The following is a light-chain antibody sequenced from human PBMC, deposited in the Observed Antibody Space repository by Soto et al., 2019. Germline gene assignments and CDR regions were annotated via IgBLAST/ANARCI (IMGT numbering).Light chain of an antibody. Sequence: EIVMTQSPATLSVSPGESVTVSCRASQLFSSNLAWYQRRPGQAPRLLIYGSSTRATGVPPRFSGSASGTEFTLTISSLQSEDFGVYYCQQYNDWPRTFGQGTRLEI. CDR2: GSS. J-gene: IGKJ5*01. V-gene: IGKV3-15*01. CDR3: QQYNDWPRT. CDR1: QLFSSN.